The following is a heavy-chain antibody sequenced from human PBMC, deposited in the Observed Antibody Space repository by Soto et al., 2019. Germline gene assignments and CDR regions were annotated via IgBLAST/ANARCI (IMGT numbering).Heavy chain of an antibody. Sequence: EVQLLESGGGLVQPGGSLRLSCAASGFTFSSYAMSWVRQAPGKGLEWDSAITASGDTTYYADSVKGRFTISRDNSKSTMYLQMHSLRAEDTAVYYCAKVRPLMDCTRTSWMGAFEIWGPGTMVTVSS. CDR1: GFTFSSYA. CDR3: AKVRPLMDCTRTSWMGAFEI. CDR2: ITASGDTT. D-gene: IGHD2-2*01. V-gene: IGHV3-23*01. J-gene: IGHJ3*02.